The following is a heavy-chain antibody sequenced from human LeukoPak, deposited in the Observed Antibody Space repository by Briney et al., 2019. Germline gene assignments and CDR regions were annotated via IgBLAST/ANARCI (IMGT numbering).Heavy chain of an antibody. CDR1: GYTFTSYY. V-gene: IGHV1-46*01. D-gene: IGHD5-18*01. CDR3: ARSRNSYGLEDY. Sequence: ASVKVSCKASGYTFTSYYMHWVRQAPEQGLEWMGLINPSGGSTNYAQKFQGRVTMTRDTSTSTVYMELSSLRSEDTAVYYCARSRNSYGLEDYWGQGTLVTVSS. CDR2: INPSGGST. J-gene: IGHJ4*02.